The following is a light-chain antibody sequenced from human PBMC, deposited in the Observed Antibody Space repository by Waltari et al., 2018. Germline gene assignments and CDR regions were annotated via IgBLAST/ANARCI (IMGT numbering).Light chain of an antibody. CDR3: CSYAGRYTFDVV. Sequence: QSALTQPRSVSGSPGQSVTISCTGTSSDVGDYNYVSWYQQHPDKAPKLMIYDVTKRPSGVPDPSAGSTSGNTASLTISGLQAEDEADYYCCSYAGRYTFDVVFGGGTKLTVL. CDR2: DVT. CDR1: SSDVGDYNY. J-gene: IGLJ2*01. V-gene: IGLV2-11*01.